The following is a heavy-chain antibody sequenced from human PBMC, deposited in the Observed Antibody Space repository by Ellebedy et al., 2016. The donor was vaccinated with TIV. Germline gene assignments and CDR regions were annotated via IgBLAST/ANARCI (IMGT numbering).Heavy chain of an antibody. J-gene: IGHJ1*01. CDR3: AISTVMIHFQH. CDR2: ISSSSSNI. CDR1: RLTFSRYE. Sequence: PGGSLRLSCAVSRLTFSRYEMSWVRQAPGKGLEWISYISSSSSNIYYADSVKGRCTISRDNAKNSLVLQMNGLRAEDTAVYYCAISTVMIHFQHWGQGTLVTVSS. D-gene: IGHD3-16*01. V-gene: IGHV3-48*04.